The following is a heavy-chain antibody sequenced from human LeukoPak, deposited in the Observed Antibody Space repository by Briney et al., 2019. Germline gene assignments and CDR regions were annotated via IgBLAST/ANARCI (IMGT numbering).Heavy chain of an antibody. V-gene: IGHV3-30*04. CDR2: ISYDGRNK. J-gene: IGHJ4*02. CDR3: ARDARGYSSGFDY. Sequence: PGGSLRLSCADSGFTFRNYAMHWVRQAPGKGLEWVAVISYDGRNKYYADSVKGRFTISRDNAKNSLYLQMNSLRAEDTAVYYCARDARGYSSGFDYWGQGTLVTVSS. D-gene: IGHD6-19*01. CDR1: GFTFRNYA.